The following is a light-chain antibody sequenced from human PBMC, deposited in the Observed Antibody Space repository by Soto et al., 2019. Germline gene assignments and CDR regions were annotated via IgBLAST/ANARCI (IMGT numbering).Light chain of an antibody. Sequence: IVLTQSPATLSLSPGERATLSCWASQSVGSYLAWYQQKPGQAPRLLIYDASNRATGIPARFSGSGSGTDFTLTISSLEPEDFAVYYCQQRSSWPLTFGGGTKVEIK. CDR3: QQRSSWPLT. V-gene: IGKV3-11*01. CDR2: DAS. J-gene: IGKJ4*01. CDR1: QSVGSY.